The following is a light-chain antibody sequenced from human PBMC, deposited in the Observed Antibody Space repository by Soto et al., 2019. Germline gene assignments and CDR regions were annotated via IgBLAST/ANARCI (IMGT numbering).Light chain of an antibody. CDR2: DAS. CDR3: QQYDNLPLLT. CDR1: QDISNY. Sequence: DLQMTQSPSSLSASVGDRVTITCQASQDISNYLNWYQQKPGRAPKLLIYDASNLETGVPSRFSGSGSGTDFTFPISSLQPEDIATYYCQQYDNLPLLTFGGGTKVEIK. V-gene: IGKV1-33*01. J-gene: IGKJ4*01.